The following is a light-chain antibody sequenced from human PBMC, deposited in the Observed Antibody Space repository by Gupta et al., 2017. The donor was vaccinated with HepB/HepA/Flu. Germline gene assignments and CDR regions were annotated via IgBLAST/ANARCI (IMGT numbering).Light chain of an antibody. CDR1: QSVLYSSNNKNY. CDR2: WAS. Sequence: ATINCKSSQSVLYSSNNKNYLAWYQQKPGQPPKLLIYWASTRESGVPDRFSGSGSGTDFTLTISSLQAEDVAFYYCQQYYSTLTFGQGTKLEIK. V-gene: IGKV4-1*01. J-gene: IGKJ2*01. CDR3: QQYYSTLT.